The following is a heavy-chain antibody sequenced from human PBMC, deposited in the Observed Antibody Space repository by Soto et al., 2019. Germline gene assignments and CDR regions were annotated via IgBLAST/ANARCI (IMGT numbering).Heavy chain of an antibody. Sequence: EVQLLESGGGLKQPGESLRLSCAASGFSFSSYAMSWVRQAPGKGLEWVSGIRDSGGNTYYADSVKGRFTISRDNSKNTVYLQMNSLRAEDTAVYYCAKSGGFSGHDWRGYYYYGMDVWGQGTTVTVSS. CDR2: IRDSGGNT. V-gene: IGHV3-23*01. J-gene: IGHJ6*02. CDR1: GFSFSSYA. CDR3: AKSGGFSGHDWRGYYYYGMDV. D-gene: IGHD5-12*01.